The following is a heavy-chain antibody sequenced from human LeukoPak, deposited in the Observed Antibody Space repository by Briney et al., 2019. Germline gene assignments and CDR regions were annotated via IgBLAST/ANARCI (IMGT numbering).Heavy chain of an antibody. V-gene: IGHV3-21*01. J-gene: IGHJ4*02. Sequence: GGSLRLSCAASGFTFSSYSMNWVRQAPGKGLEWVSSISSSSSYIYYADSVKGRFTISRDNAKNSLYLQMNSLRAEDTAVYYCARFLSYYYDNSGSTFDYWGQGTLVTVSS. D-gene: IGHD3-22*01. CDR3: ARFLSYYYDNSGSTFDY. CDR1: GFTFSSYS. CDR2: ISSSSSYI.